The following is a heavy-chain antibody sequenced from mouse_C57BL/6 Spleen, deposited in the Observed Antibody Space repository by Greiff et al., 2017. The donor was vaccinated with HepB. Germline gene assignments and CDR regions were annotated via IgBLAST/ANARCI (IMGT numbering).Heavy chain of an antibody. CDR1: GYTFTDYY. D-gene: IGHD2-3*01. Sequence: VQLQQSGPELVKPGASVKISCKASGYTFTDYYMNWVKQSHGKSLEWIGDINPNNGGTSYNQKFKGKATLTVDKSSSTAYMELRSLTSEDSAVYYCARSLIYDGYPYAMDYWGQGTSVTVSS. CDR3: ARSLIYDGYPYAMDY. V-gene: IGHV1-26*01. CDR2: INPNNGGT. J-gene: IGHJ4*01.